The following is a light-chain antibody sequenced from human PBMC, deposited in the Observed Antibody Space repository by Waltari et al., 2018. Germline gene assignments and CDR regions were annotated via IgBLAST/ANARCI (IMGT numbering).Light chain of an antibody. CDR3: QQYNSYSWT. CDR2: DAS. CDR1: QGIRNN. Sequence: DIQMTQSTSSLSASVGDRVTLTCRASQGIRNNLAWFQQKPGKSPKSLIFDASSLQSGVPSKFSGSGSGTDFTLTINNLQPEDCATYHCQQYNSYSWTFGQGTKVEIK. J-gene: IGKJ1*01. V-gene: IGKV1-16*02.